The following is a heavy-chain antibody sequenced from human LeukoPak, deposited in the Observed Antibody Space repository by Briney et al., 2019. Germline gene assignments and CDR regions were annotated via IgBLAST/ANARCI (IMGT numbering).Heavy chain of an antibody. Sequence: GESLKISCKVSGYSFSSYWISWVRQAPGQGLEWMGWISAYNGNANYAQKLQGRVTMTTDTSTSTAYMELRSLGSDDTAVYYCARDSGYSGTILGGDYYGMDVWGQRTTVTVSS. J-gene: IGHJ6*02. CDR1: GYSFSSYW. D-gene: IGHD5-12*01. V-gene: IGHV1-18*04. CDR2: ISAYNGNA. CDR3: ARDSGYSGTILGGDYYGMDV.